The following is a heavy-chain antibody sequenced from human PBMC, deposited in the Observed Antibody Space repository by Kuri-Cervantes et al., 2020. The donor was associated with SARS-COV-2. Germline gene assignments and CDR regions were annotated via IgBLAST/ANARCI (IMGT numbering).Heavy chain of an antibody. CDR3: ARALDYGDYVNQLYYYYYGMDV. CDR2: INWNGGST. J-gene: IGHJ6*02. D-gene: IGHD4-17*01. CDR1: GFTFDDYG. V-gene: IGHV3-20*04. Sequence: ETLSLTCAASGFTFDDYGMSWVRQAPGKGLEWVSGINWNGGSTGYADSVKGRFTISRDNAKNSLYLQMNSLRDEDTAVYYCARALDYGDYVNQLYYYYYGMDVWGQGTTVTVSS.